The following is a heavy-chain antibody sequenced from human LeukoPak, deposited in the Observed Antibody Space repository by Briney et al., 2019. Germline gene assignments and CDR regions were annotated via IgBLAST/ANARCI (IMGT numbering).Heavy chain of an antibody. CDR2: ISYDGSNK. Sequence: GRSLRLSCAASGFTFSSYAMHWVSQAPGKGLEWVAVISYDGSNKYYADSVKGRFTISRDNSKNTLYLQMNSLRAEDTAVYYCARDFSAAGSHWGQGTLVTVSS. CDR3: ARDFSAAGSH. CDR1: GFTFSSYA. J-gene: IGHJ4*02. D-gene: IGHD6-13*01. V-gene: IGHV3-30-3*01.